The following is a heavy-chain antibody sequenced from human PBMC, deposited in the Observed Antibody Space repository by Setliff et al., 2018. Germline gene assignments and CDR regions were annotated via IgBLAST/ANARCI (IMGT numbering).Heavy chain of an antibody. D-gene: IGHD3-16*01. V-gene: IGHV3-15*07. CDR2: IKGKTGGLTT. CDR3: TTEPYPTFGGVIGAAFDF. J-gene: IGHJ3*01. Sequence: WGSLRLSCAASGFSLSNAWMNWVRQAPGKGLAWVGRIKGKTGGLTTDYAAPVQGRFTISRDDSKNTLYLQRDSLKTEDTALYYCTTEPYPTFGGVIGAAFDFWGQGTMVSVSS. CDR1: GFSLSNAW.